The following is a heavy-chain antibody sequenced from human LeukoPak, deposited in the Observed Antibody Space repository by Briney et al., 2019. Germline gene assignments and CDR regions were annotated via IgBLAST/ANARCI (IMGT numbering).Heavy chain of an antibody. CDR1: GFTFSNYS. CDR2: ISRSSTTI. CDR3: ATSGYSSSWYFG. Sequence: PGGSLRLSCAASGFTFSNYSMNWVRQALGKGLEWVSYISRSSTTIYYADSVKGRFTISRDNAKNSLYLQMNSLRAEDTAVYYCATSGYSSSWYFGWGQGTLVTVSS. D-gene: IGHD6-13*01. V-gene: IGHV3-48*01. J-gene: IGHJ4*02.